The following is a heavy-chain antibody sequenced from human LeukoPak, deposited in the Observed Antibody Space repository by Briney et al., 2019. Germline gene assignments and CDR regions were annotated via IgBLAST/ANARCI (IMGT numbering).Heavy chain of an antibody. CDR2: INPSGGST. CDR1: GYTFTSYY. V-gene: IGHV1-46*01. Sequence: GASVKVSCKASGYTFTSYYMHWVRQAPGQGLERMGIINPSGGSTSYAQKFQGRVTMTRDTSTSTVYMELSSLRSEDTAVYYCARIAKSSGMIAYYFDYWGQGTLVTVSS. J-gene: IGHJ4*02. D-gene: IGHD1-26*01. CDR3: ARIAKSSGMIAYYFDY.